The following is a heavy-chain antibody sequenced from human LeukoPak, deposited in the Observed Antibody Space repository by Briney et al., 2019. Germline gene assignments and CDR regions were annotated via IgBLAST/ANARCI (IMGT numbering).Heavy chain of an antibody. Sequence: PGGSLRLSCAASGFTFSSYSMTWVRQAPGKGLEWVSYISSSSSTIYYADSVKGRFTISRDNAENSLYLQMNSLRAEDTAVYYCARDTTEYGDYGRDAFDIWGQGTMVTVSS. CDR2: ISSSSSTI. V-gene: IGHV3-48*04. D-gene: IGHD4-17*01. CDR3: ARDTTEYGDYGRDAFDI. J-gene: IGHJ3*02. CDR1: GFTFSSYS.